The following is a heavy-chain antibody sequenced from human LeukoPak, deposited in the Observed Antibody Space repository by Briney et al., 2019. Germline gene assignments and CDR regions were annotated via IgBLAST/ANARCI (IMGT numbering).Heavy chain of an antibody. CDR3: ARVQRRDGYNCAY. J-gene: IGHJ4*02. V-gene: IGHV7-4-1*01. CDR2: INTNTGNP. CDR1: GYTFTSYA. D-gene: IGHD5-24*01. Sequence: ASVKVSCKASGYTFTSYAMNWVRQAPGQGLEWMGWINTNTGNPTYAQGFTGRFVFPLDTSVSTAYLQIGSLKAEDTAVYYCARVQRRDGYNCAYWGQGTLVTVSS.